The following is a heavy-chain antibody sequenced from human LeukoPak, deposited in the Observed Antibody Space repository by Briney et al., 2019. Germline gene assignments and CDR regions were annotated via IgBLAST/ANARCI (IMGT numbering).Heavy chain of an antibody. Sequence: SETLSLTCAVYGGSFSGYYWSWIRQPPGKGLEWVGEINHSGSTNYNPSLKSRVTISVDTSKNQFSLKVSSVTAADTAVYFYERDPAGPYWGQGNLVTVSS. J-gene: IGHJ4*02. CDR2: INHSGST. V-gene: IGHV4-34*01. CDR1: GGSFSGYY. CDR3: ERDPAGPY.